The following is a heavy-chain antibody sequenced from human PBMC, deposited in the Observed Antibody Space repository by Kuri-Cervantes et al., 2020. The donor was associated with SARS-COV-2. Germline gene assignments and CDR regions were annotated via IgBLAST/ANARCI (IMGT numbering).Heavy chain of an antibody. CDR2: ISGSGGST. V-gene: IGHV3-23*01. Sequence: GESLKISCAASGFTFSDYYMSWIRQAPGKGLEWVSAISGSGGSTYYADSVKGRFTISRDNSKNTLYLQMNSLRAEDTAVYYCATTYYYGSGSPWGQGTLVTVSS. CDR1: GFTFSDYY. J-gene: IGHJ5*02. D-gene: IGHD3-10*01. CDR3: ATTYYYGSGSP.